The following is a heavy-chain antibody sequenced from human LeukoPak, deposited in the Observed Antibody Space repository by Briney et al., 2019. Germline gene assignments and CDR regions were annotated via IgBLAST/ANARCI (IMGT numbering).Heavy chain of an antibody. D-gene: IGHD3-22*01. Sequence: ASVKVSRKASGYTFTSYAMHWVRQAPGQRLEWMGWINAGNGNTKYSQKFQGRVTITRDTSASTAYMELSSLRSEDTAVYYCGLDYYDSSGLDYWGQGTLVTVSS. V-gene: IGHV1-3*01. CDR3: GLDYYDSSGLDY. J-gene: IGHJ4*02. CDR2: INAGNGNT. CDR1: GYTFTSYA.